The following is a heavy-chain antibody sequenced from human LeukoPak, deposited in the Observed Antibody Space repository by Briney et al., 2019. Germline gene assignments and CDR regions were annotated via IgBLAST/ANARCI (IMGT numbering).Heavy chain of an antibody. Sequence: ASVKVSCKTSGYTFTAYYMHWVRQAPGQGLEWVGWINPNSGGTNSAQKFQGRVTMTRDTSISTAYMELSRLRSDDTAVYYCARDLAGYCSGGTCYAALWYWGQGTLVTVSS. J-gene: IGHJ4*02. CDR3: ARDLAGYCSGGTCYAALWY. D-gene: IGHD2-15*01. CDR1: GYTFTAYY. V-gene: IGHV1-2*02. CDR2: INPNSGGT.